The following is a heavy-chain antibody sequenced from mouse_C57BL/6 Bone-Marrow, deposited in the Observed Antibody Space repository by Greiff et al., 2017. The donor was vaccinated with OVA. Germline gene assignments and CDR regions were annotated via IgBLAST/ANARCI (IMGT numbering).Heavy chain of an antibody. CDR2: IDPSDSYT. V-gene: IGHV1-50*01. CDR1: GYTFTSYW. CDR3: ATRFYDYGGGYFDY. D-gene: IGHD2-4*01. Sequence: QVQLQQPGAELVKPGASVKLSCKASGYTFTSYWMQWVKQRPGQGLEWIGEIDPSDSYTTYNQKFKGKATLTVDNSSSTAYMPLRSLTSEDSAVYYGATRFYDYGGGYFDYWGQGTTLTVSS. J-gene: IGHJ2*01.